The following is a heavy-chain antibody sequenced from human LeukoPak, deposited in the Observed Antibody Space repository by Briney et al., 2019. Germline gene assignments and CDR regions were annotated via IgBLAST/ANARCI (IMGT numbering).Heavy chain of an antibody. J-gene: IGHJ3*02. CDR1: GGTFSSYA. CDR3: ARPAEVIDGDYDAFVI. V-gene: IGHV1-69*05. Sequence: SVKVSCKASGGTFSSYAISWVRQAPGQGLEWMGRIIPIFGTANYAQKFQGRVTITTDESTSTAYMELSSLRSEDTAVYYCARPAEVIDGDYDAFVIWGQGTMVTVSS. D-gene: IGHD4-17*01. CDR2: IIPIFGTA.